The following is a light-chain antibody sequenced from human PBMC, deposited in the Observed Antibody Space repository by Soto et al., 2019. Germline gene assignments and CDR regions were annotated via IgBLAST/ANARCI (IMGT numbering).Light chain of an antibody. CDR3: QQSSTWP. CDR2: DAS. Sequence: EIVMTQSPATLSLSPGERATLSCRASQSVANYLAWYQQKPGQAPRLLIYDASSRAAGVPARFSGSGSGTDFTLTIIRPEPVDFAVYYCQQSSTWPVGPGTRVDI. J-gene: IGKJ3*01. CDR1: QSVANY. V-gene: IGKV3-11*01.